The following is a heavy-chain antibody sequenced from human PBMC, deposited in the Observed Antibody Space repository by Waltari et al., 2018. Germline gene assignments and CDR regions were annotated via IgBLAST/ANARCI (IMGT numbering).Heavy chain of an antibody. J-gene: IGHJ4*02. CDR1: GYTFAGCF. D-gene: IGHD2-8*01. Sequence: QVQLVQSGAEGKKPGASVKVSCKASGYTFAGCFIPLVPPSHCQGLEWVRQAPGQGLEWMGLINPNSGGTNYAQKFQGRVTLTRDTSINTVYMELNGLTFDDTAIYYCAKDNGGWYFGLADSWGQGTLVTVSS. CDR3: AKDNGGWYFGLADS. V-gene: IGHV1-2*06. CDR2: INPNSGGT.